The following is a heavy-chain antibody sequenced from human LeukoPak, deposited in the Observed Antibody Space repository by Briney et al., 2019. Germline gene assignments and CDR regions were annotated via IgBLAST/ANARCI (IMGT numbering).Heavy chain of an antibody. Sequence: SETLSLTCTVSGGSISNHYWTWIRQPPGKGLEWIGSIYYSGSTYYNPSLKSRVTISVDTSKNQFSLKLSSVTAADTAVYYCARQPVTDDNWFDPWGQGTLVTVSS. CDR3: ARQPVTDDNWFDP. CDR2: IYYSGST. J-gene: IGHJ5*02. V-gene: IGHV4-59*08. D-gene: IGHD2-21*02. CDR1: GGSISNHY.